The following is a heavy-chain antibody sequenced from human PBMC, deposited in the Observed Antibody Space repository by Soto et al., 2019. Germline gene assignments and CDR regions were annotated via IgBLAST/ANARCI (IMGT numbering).Heavy chain of an antibody. D-gene: IGHD3-3*01. CDR2: INPNRGGT. J-gene: IGHJ5*02. V-gene: IGHV1-69*01. CDR3: ARAIAGPITTGWLDP. Sequence: WLPQEPGQGLEWMGGINPNRGGTNYAQKFQGRVTITADESTSTAYVELSSLRFEDTAVYYCARAIAGPITTGWLDPWGHAILVS.